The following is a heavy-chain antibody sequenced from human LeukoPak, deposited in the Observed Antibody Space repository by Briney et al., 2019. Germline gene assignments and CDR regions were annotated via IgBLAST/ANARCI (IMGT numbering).Heavy chain of an antibody. J-gene: IGHJ6*02. Sequence: GRSLRLSCAASGFTFSSYAMHWVRQAPGKGLEWVAVISYDGSNKYYADSVKGRFTISRDNSMNTLYLQMNSLRVEDTAVYYCARRYDFWSGSVYGMDVWGQGTTVTVSS. CDR3: ARRYDFWSGSVYGMDV. CDR2: ISYDGSNK. D-gene: IGHD3-3*01. CDR1: GFTFSSYA. V-gene: IGHV3-30-3*01.